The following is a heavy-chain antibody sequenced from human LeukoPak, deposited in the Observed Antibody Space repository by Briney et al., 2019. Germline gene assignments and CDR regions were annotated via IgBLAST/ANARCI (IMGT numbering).Heavy chain of an antibody. CDR3: ARSPTYYFDY. Sequence: SETLSLTCTVSGGSISRYYWSWIRQPPGKGLEWIGYIYYSGSTNYNPSLKSRVTISVDTSKNQFSLKLSSVTAADTAVYYCARSPTYYFDYWGQGTLVTVSS. V-gene: IGHV4-59*01. CDR1: GGSISRYY. J-gene: IGHJ4*02. CDR2: IYYSGST.